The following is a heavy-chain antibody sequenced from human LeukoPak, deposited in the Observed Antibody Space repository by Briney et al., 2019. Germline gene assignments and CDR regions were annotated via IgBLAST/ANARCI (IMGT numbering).Heavy chain of an antibody. CDR3: ARHETDSSGYLTSWFDP. V-gene: IGHV5-51*01. J-gene: IGHJ5*02. CDR1: GYSFTSYW. CDR2: IYPGDSNN. Sequence: GESLKISCKGSGYSFTSYWIGWGRKIPGKGLEWMGIIYPGDSNNRYSTSFQGQITISADKSISTAYLQWSSMKASDTAMYYCARHETDSSGYLTSWFDPWGQGTLVTVSS. D-gene: IGHD6-19*01.